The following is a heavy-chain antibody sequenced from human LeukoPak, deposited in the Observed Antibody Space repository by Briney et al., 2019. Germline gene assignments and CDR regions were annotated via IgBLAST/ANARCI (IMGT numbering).Heavy chain of an antibody. J-gene: IGHJ4*02. V-gene: IGHV4-61*02. CDR3: ARDDGYQLLFDY. CDR1: GGSISSGSYC. D-gene: IGHD2-2*01. Sequence: PSETLSLTCTVSGGSISSGSYCWGWIRQPGGKGLEWIGRIHTSRSTNYNPSLKSRVTISVDTSKNQFSLKLSSVTAADTAVYYCARDDGYQLLFDYWGQGTLVTVSS. CDR2: IHTSRST.